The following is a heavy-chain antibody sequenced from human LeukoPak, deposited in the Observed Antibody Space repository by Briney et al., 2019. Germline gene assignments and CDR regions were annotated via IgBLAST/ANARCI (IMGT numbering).Heavy chain of an antibody. CDR2: IRYDGSNK. J-gene: IGHJ4*02. D-gene: IGHD2-2*01. V-gene: IGHV3-30*02. Sequence: PGGSLRLSCAASGFTFSSYGMHWVRQAPGKGLEWVAFIRYDGSNKYYADSVKGRFTISRDNSKNTLYLQMNSLRAEDTAVYYCAKDWAGYCSSTSCYQIDYWGRGTLVTVSS. CDR3: AKDWAGYCSSTSCYQIDY. CDR1: GFTFSSYG.